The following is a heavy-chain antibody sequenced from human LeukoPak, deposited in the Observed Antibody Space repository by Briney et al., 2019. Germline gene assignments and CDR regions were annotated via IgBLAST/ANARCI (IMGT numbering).Heavy chain of an antibody. CDR2: VRTTAEGETT. J-gene: IGHJ5*02. CDR1: GIIFNNAW. V-gene: IGHV3-15*01. Sequence: TGGSLRLSYEGAGIIFNNAWRRWLRQAPGKGLEWVGRVRTTAEGETTDYAAPVRGRFTISRDDSKSTVYLQMNSLETEDTAINYCTAGLGNTDDDPWGQGTLVTVSS. CDR3: TAGLGNTDDDP. D-gene: IGHD3-3*01.